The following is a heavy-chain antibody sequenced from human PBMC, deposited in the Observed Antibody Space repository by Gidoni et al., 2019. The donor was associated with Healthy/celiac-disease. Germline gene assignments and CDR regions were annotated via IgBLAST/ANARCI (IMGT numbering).Heavy chain of an antibody. V-gene: IGHV3-33*01. Sequence: QVQRVESGGGVVQPGRSLRLSGAASGFAFSSHGMTWVRQAPGKGLGWVAVIWYDGSNKYYADSVKGRFTISRDNSKNTLYLQMNSLRAEDTAVYYCARERGAIVATRYYYYGMDVWGQGTTVTVSS. D-gene: IGHD5-12*01. CDR2: IWYDGSNK. J-gene: IGHJ6*02. CDR1: GFAFSSHG. CDR3: ARERGAIVATRYYYYGMDV.